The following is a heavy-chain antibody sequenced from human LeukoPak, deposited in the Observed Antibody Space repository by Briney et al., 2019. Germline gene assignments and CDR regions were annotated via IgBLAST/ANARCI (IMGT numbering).Heavy chain of an antibody. Sequence: GGSLRLSCAASGFTFSSYAMSWVRQAPGKGLEWVSAISGSGGSTYYADSAKGRFTISRDNSKNTLYLQMNSLRAEDTAVYYCAKLGTIFGVVIPWGRGTLVTVSS. V-gene: IGHV3-23*01. J-gene: IGHJ5*02. D-gene: IGHD3-3*01. CDR2: ISGSGGST. CDR1: GFTFSSYA. CDR3: AKLGTIFGVVIP.